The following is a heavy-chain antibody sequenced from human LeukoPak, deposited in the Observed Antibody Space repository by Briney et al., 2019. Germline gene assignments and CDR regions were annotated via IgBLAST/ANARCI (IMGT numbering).Heavy chain of an antibody. D-gene: IGHD2-15*01. CDR3: AREEVTRTYYYFDL. CDR2: IKQDGSEK. Sequence: GGSLRLSCAASGFTFSRYWMSWIRQAPGKGLEWVANIKQDGSEKNFVDSVRGRLTISRDNAKNSLFLQMNSLRAEDTAVYYCAREEVTRTYYYFDLWGRGTLVTVSS. CDR1: GFTFSRYW. J-gene: IGHJ2*01. V-gene: IGHV3-7*01.